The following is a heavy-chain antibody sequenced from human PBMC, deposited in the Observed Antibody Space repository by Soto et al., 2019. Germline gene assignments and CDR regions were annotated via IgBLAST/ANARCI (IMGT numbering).Heavy chain of an antibody. J-gene: IGHJ4*02. CDR2: IYHSGST. V-gene: IGHV4-4*02. Sequence: SETLSLTCAVFGGSINSRYWWSWVRQSPGKGLEWIGEIYHSGSTNYNPSLKSRVTISVDKSKNQFSLNLSSVTAADTAVYYCARDQNGSGNYYTRYFDYWGQGTLVT. CDR3: ARDQNGSGNYYTRYFDY. CDR1: GGSINSRYW. D-gene: IGHD3-10*01.